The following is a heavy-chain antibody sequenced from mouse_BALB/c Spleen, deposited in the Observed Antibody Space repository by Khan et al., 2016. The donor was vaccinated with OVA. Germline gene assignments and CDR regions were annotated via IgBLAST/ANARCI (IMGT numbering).Heavy chain of an antibody. V-gene: IGHV1-7*01. Sequence: QVQLQQSGAELAKPGASVKMSCTASGYTFTTYWMHWVKQRPGQGLEWIGYITPTSGYTDYNDKFKDRATLSADKSSNTAYMQLNSLTSEDSAVYYWTRDRTDYRGQ. J-gene: IGHJ2*01. CDR1: GYTFTTYW. CDR2: ITPTSGYT. CDR3: TRDRTDY.